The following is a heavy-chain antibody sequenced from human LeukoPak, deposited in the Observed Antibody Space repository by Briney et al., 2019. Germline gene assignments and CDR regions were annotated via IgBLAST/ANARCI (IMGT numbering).Heavy chain of an antibody. CDR3: ARHDPSGSYYGY. CDR2: IYYSGST. CDR1: GGSISSYY. Sequence: SETLSLTCTVSGGSISSYYWSWIRQPPGKGLEWIGYIYYSGSTNYNPSLKSRVTISVDTSKNQFSLKLCSVTAADTAVYYCARHDPSGSYYGYWGQGTLVTVSS. V-gene: IGHV4-59*08. J-gene: IGHJ4*02. D-gene: IGHD1-26*01.